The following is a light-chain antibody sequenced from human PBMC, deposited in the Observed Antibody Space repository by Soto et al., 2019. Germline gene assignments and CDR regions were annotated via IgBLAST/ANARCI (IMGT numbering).Light chain of an antibody. CDR1: QSISSW. J-gene: IGKJ5*01. CDR3: QQLIDSPIT. CDR2: QAS. Sequence: DIQMTQSPSTLSACVGDIVTITCRASQSISSWLAWYQQKPGKAPNLLIYQASSLQSGVPSRFSGSGFGTEFTLTISSLQPDDFATYYCQQLIDSPITFGQGTRLEIK. V-gene: IGKV1-5*03.